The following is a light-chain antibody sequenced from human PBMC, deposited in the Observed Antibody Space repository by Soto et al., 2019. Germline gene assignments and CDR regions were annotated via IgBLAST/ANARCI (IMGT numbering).Light chain of an antibody. CDR2: GVS. CDR1: QGLNRN. V-gene: IGKV3-15*01. Sequence: ETVLTQSPATLSVSPGETATLSCTTSQGLNRNLAWYQQKPGQAPRLLVYGVSTRATGIPASFSGSGSGTEFTLSINSLQSEDFAVYYCQQYNNWPITFGQGTRLEIK. CDR3: QQYNNWPIT. J-gene: IGKJ5*01.